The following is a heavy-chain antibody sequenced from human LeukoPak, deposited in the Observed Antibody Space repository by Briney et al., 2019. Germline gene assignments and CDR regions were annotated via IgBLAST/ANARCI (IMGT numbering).Heavy chain of an antibody. J-gene: IGHJ5*02. Sequence: GASVKVSCKASGYTFTGYYIHWVRQAPGQGLEWMGWISSYNGNTKYAQKFQGRVTMTTYTSTSTTNLELRSLRSDDTAVYYCARVGDYYDSSGYSAWFDPWGQGTLVTVSS. CDR3: ARVGDYYDSSGYSAWFDP. CDR1: GYTFTGYY. V-gene: IGHV1-18*04. CDR2: ISSYNGNT. D-gene: IGHD3-22*01.